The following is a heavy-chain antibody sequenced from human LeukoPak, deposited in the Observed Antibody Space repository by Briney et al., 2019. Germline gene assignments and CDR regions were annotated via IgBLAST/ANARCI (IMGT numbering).Heavy chain of an antibody. CDR1: GFTFSSYG. V-gene: IGHV3-30*18. CDR3: AKGGYSSTSSGADY. J-gene: IGHJ4*02. Sequence: GGSLRLSCAASGFTFSSYGMHWVRQAPGKGLEWVAVISYDGSNKYYADSVKGRFTISRDNSKNTLYLQMNSLRAEDTAVYYCAKGGYSSTSSGADYWGQGTLVTVSS. D-gene: IGHD6-13*01. CDR2: ISYDGSNK.